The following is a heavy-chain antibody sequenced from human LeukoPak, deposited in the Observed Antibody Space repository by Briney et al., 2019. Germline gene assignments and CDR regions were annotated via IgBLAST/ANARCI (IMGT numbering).Heavy chain of an antibody. CDR1: GFTFSSYA. CDR2: ISGSGVNT. J-gene: IGHJ3*02. CDR3: AKDREMATIFRNDAFDI. Sequence: GGSLRLSCAASGFTFSSYAMSWVRQAPGRGLEWVSAISGSGVNTDYADSVKGRFTISRDNSKNTLYLQMNSLRAEDTAVYYCAKDREMATIFRNDAFDIWGQGTMVTVSS. V-gene: IGHV3-23*01. D-gene: IGHD5-24*01.